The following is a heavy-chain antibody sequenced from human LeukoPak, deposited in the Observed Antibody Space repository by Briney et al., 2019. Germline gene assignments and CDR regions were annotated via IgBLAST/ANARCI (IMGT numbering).Heavy chain of an antibody. CDR3: ARIFSAAGTNNWFDP. D-gene: IGHD6-13*01. CDR2: INPDSGGT. J-gene: IGHJ5*02. CDR1: GYTFTGYY. Sequence: ASVKVSCKASGYTFTGYYMHWVRQAPGQGLEWMGWINPDSGGTNYAQKFQGRVTMTRGTSISTAYMELSRLRSDDTAVYYCARIFSAAGTNNWFDPWGQGTLVTVSS. V-gene: IGHV1-2*02.